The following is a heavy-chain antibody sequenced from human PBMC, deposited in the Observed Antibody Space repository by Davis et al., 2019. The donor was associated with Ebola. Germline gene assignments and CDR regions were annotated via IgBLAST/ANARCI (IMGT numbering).Heavy chain of an antibody. J-gene: IGHJ6*02. CDR3: ARRGYFDWLLIDDYYGMDV. CDR1: GYTFTSYG. Sequence: ASVKVSCKASGYTFTSYGISWVRQAPGQGLEWMGWISAYNGNTNYAQKLQGRVTMTTDTSTSTAYMELRSLRSDDTAVYYCARRGYFDWLLIDDYYGMDVWGQGTTVTVSS. CDR2: ISAYNGNT. D-gene: IGHD3-9*01. V-gene: IGHV1-18*04.